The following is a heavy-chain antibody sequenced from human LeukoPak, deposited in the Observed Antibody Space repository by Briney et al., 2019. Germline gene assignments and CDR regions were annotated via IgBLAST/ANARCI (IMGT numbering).Heavy chain of an antibody. J-gene: IGHJ2*01. CDR2: IIPIFGTA. Sequence: GASVKVSCKASGGTFSSYAISWVRQAPGQGLEWMGGIIPIFGTANHAQKFQGRVTITADESTSTAYMELSSLRSEDTAVYYCARATTASIKGAYWYFDLWGRGTLVTVSS. D-gene: IGHD2-2*02. V-gene: IGHV1-69*13. CDR3: ARATTASIKGAYWYFDL. CDR1: GGTFSSYA.